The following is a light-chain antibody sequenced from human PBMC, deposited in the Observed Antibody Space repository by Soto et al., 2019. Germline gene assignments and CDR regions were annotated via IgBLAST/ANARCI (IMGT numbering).Light chain of an antibody. CDR2: WAS. J-gene: IGKJ1*01. V-gene: IGKV4-1*01. CDR1: QTVLYSSNNKNY. CDR3: QQYYTTPRT. Sequence: DIVMTQSPDSLTVSLGERATINCKSSQTVLYSSNNKNYLAWYQHKPGQPPKLLIYWASTREFGVPDRFSGSGSATDFTLTIRSLQAEDVAVYYCQQYYTTPRTFGQGTKVEIK.